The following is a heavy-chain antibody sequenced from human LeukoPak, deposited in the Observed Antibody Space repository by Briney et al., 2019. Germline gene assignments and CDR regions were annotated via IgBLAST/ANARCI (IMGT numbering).Heavy chain of an antibody. Sequence: PSETLSLTCAVYGGSFSGYYWSWIRQPPGKGLEWIGEINHSGSTNYNPSLKSRVTISVDTSKNHFSLKLSSVTAADTAVYYCASPYDYYAFDIWGQGTMVTVSS. V-gene: IGHV4-34*01. D-gene: IGHD3-16*01. J-gene: IGHJ3*02. CDR1: GGSFSGYY. CDR3: ASPYDYYAFDI. CDR2: INHSGST.